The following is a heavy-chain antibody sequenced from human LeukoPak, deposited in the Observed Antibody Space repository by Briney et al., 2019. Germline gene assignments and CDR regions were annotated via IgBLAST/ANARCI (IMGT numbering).Heavy chain of an antibody. V-gene: IGHV1-18*01. CDR2: ISAYNGNT. CDR1: GYTFTSYG. Sequence: ASVKVSCKASGYTFTSYGISWERQAPGQGLEWMGWISAYNGNTNYAQKLQGRVTMTTDTSTSTAYMELRSLRSDDTAVYYCARTGDTAMAYDAFDIWGQGTMVTVSS. D-gene: IGHD5-18*01. J-gene: IGHJ3*02. CDR3: ARTGDTAMAYDAFDI.